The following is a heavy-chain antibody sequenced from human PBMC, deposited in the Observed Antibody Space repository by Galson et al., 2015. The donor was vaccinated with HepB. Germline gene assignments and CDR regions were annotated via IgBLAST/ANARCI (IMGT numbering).Heavy chain of an antibody. V-gene: IGHV1-69*02. D-gene: IGHD6-13*01. CDR3: ARAKLLGYSSSWYGFFDY. Sequence: SVKVSCKASGYTFTSYTISWVRQAPGQGLEWMGRIIPILGIANYAQKFQGRVTITADKSTSTAYMELSSLRSEDTAVYYCARAKLLGYSSSWYGFFDYWGQGTLVTVSS. CDR2: IIPILGIA. J-gene: IGHJ4*02. CDR1: GYTFTSYT.